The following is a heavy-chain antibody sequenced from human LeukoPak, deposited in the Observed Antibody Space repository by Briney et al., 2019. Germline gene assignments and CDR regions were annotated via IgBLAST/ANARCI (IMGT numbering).Heavy chain of an antibody. D-gene: IGHD3-16*01. CDR2: IWYDGSNK. Sequence: PGGSLRLSCAASGFTFSSYGMHWVRQAPGKGLEWVAVIWYDGSNKFYADSVKGRFTISGDNSKNTLYLQMNSLRAEDTAVYYCARETDYPDAFDIWGQGTMVTVSS. V-gene: IGHV3-33*01. J-gene: IGHJ3*02. CDR3: ARETDYPDAFDI. CDR1: GFTFSSYG.